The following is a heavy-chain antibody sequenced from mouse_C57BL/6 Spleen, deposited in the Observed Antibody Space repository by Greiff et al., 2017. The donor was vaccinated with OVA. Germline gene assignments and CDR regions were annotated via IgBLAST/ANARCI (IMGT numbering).Heavy chain of an antibody. CDR1: GYTFTSYW. V-gene: IGHV1-55*01. D-gene: IGHD1-1*02. Sequence: QVQLQQPGAELVKPGASVKMSCKASGYTFTSYWITWVKQRPGQGLEWIGDIYPGSGSTNYNEKFKNKATLTVDTSSSTAYMQLSSLTSEDSAVYYCARRGPGGRYFDYWGQGTTLTVSS. CDR2: IYPGSGST. J-gene: IGHJ2*01. CDR3: ARRGPGGRYFDY.